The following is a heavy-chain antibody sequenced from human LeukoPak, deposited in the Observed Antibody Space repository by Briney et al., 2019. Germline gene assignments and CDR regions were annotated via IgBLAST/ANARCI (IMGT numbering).Heavy chain of an antibody. V-gene: IGHV4-34*01. CDR3: ARVSGFWSGYYFDY. Sequence: PSETLSLTCAVYGGSFSGYYWSWIRQPPGKGLEWIGEISHSGSTNYNPSLKSRVTISVDTSKNQFSLKLSSVTAADTAVYYCARVSGFWSGYYFDYWGQGTLVTVSS. J-gene: IGHJ4*02. CDR2: ISHSGST. D-gene: IGHD3-3*01. CDR1: GGSFSGYY.